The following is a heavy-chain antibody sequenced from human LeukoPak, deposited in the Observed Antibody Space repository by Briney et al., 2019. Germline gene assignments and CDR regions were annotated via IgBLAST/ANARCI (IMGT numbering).Heavy chain of an antibody. D-gene: IGHD2-2*01. Sequence: SETLSLTCTLSGGSISSYYWSWIRQPAGKGLEWIGRIYTSGSTNYNPSLKSRVTMSVDTSKTQVSLKLTSVTAADTAVYYCARDRTVVVPAAIWDYGMDVWGQGTTVTVSS. CDR1: GGSISSYY. J-gene: IGHJ6*02. CDR3: ARDRTVVVPAAIWDYGMDV. CDR2: IYTSGST. V-gene: IGHV4-4*07.